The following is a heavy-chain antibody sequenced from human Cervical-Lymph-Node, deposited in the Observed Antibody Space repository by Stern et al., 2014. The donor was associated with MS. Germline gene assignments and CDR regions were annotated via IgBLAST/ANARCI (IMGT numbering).Heavy chain of an antibody. J-gene: IGHJ1*01. Sequence: QVQLQESGPGLMKPSETLSLTCTVSGDSINNNNFHWGWIRQPPGKGLEWIGNIYYTGSTYYNPSLKSRVTISVDTSKNQFSLKLSSVTAADTAVYYCARRRLAHEHFPLWGQGTLVTVSS. D-gene: IGHD1-1*01. V-gene: IGHV4-39*01. CDR2: IYYTGST. CDR1: GDSINNNNFH. CDR3: ARRRLAHEHFPL.